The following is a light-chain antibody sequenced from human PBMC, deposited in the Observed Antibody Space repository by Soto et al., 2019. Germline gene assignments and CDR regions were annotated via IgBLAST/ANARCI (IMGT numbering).Light chain of an antibody. V-gene: IGLV1-40*01. CDR2: GNS. J-gene: IGLJ3*02. Sequence: QSVLTQPPSVSGPPGQRVTISCTGSSSNIGAGYDVHWYQQLPGTAPKLLIYGNSNRPSGVPDRFSGSKSGTSVSLAISGLRSDDEATYYCASWDDTLDAQVFGGGTKLTVL. CDR3: ASWDDTLDAQV. CDR1: SSNIGAGYD.